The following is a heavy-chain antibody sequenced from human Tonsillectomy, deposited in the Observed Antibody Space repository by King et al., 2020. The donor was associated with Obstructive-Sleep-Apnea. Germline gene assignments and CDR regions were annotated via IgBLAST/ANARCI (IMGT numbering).Heavy chain of an antibody. Sequence: VQLVESGGGLVQPGRSLRLSCAASGFILVYYSMHLVRQFPGKGRDWFSGISWNSCAIGYADSVKGRFTISRDNAKNSLYLQMNSLRAEDTALYYCAKAFPTDYWGQGTLVTVSS. CDR3: AKAFPTDY. CDR1: GFILVYYS. J-gene: IGHJ4*02. CDR2: ISWNSCAI. V-gene: IGHV3-9*01.